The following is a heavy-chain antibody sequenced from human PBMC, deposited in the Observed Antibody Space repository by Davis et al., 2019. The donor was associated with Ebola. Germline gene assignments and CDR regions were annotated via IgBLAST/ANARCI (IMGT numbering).Heavy chain of an antibody. J-gene: IGHJ6*02. CDR1: GFTFSDYY. CDR2: ISSSGSTI. V-gene: IGHV3-11*01. D-gene: IGHD4-23*01. CDR3: ASGGPATYYYYYGMDV. Sequence: AGSLRLSCAASGFTFSDYYMSWIRQASGKGLEWVSYISSSGSTIYYADSVKGRFTISRDNAKNSLYLQMNSLRAEDTAVYYCASGGPATYYYYYGMDVWGQGTTVTVSS.